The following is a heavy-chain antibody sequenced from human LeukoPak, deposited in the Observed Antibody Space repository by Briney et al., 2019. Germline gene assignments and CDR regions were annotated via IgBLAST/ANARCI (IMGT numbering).Heavy chain of an antibody. CDR3: ARGFVSDRPDRPVP. CDR2: INHSGST. CDR1: GGSFSGYY. Sequence: SETLSLTCAVYGGSFSGYYWSWIRQPPGKGLEWIGEINHSGSTNYNPSLKSQVTISVDTSKNQFSLKLSSVTAADTAVYYCARGFVSDRPDRPVPWGQGTLVTVSS. J-gene: IGHJ5*02. V-gene: IGHV4-34*01. D-gene: IGHD1-14*01.